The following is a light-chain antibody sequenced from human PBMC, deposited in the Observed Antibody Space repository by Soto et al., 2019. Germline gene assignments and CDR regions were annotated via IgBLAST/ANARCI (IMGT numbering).Light chain of an antibody. CDR3: HQFHRYWS. CDR2: EAS. CDR1: QSINRR. V-gene: IGKV1-5*03. Sequence: DIQMTQSPSTLSASVGDRVTINCRASQSINRRLAWYQQKPGQAPKLLIYEASTLHSGVPSRFSGSGSGTEFTLTISSLQPDDIATYACHQFHRYWSFGQGTKVEVK. J-gene: IGKJ1*01.